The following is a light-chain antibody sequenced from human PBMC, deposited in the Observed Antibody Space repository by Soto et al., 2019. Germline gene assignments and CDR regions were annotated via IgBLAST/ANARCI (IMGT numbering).Light chain of an antibody. CDR3: PQNYSAPPHT. V-gene: IGKV4-1*01. Sequence: IVMTQSPDSLAVSLGERATINCKSSQTILYSSINKNCLAWYQQKPGQPPKLLIYWASTRESGVPDRFSGSESGTDFTLTISSLQAEDVAVYYCPQNYSAPPHTFGQGAKLEIK. J-gene: IGKJ2*01. CDR2: WAS. CDR1: QTILYSSINKNC.